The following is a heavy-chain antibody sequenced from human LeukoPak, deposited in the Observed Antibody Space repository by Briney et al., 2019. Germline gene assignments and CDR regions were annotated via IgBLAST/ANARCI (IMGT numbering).Heavy chain of an antibody. Sequence: GGSLRLSCAASGFTFSTYTMHWVRQTPDKRLEWVAAISYDGNNENYAESVKGRFTVSRDNSKNTLYLQMSSLRAEDTAVYYCARDFVAAHIYWGQGTLVTVSS. CDR1: GFTFSTYT. J-gene: IGHJ4*02. CDR2: ISYDGNNE. D-gene: IGHD6-19*01. V-gene: IGHV3-30*04. CDR3: ARDFVAAHIY.